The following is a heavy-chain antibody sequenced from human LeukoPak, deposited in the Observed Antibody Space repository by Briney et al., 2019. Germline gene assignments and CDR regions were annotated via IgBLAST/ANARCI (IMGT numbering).Heavy chain of an antibody. CDR1: GGSISSGGYH. CDR3: ARAPYYYDSSGPWGMDV. V-gene: IGHV4-31*03. Sequence: SETLSLTCTVSGGSISSGGYHWSWIRQHPGKGLEWIGYIYYSGSTYYNPSLKSRVTISVDTSKNQFSLKLSSVTAADTAVYYCARAPYYYDSSGPWGMDVWGQGTTVTVSS. J-gene: IGHJ6*02. CDR2: IYYSGST. D-gene: IGHD3-22*01.